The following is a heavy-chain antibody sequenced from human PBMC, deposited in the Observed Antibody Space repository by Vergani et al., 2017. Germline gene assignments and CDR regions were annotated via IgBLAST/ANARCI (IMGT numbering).Heavy chain of an antibody. Sequence: QVQLVQSGAEVKKPGSSVKVSCKASGGTFSSYAISWVRQAPGQGLEWMGGIIPIFGTANYAQKFQGRVTITADESTGTAYMELSSLRSEDTAVYYCAGGGAYYDFWSGYPTGDYWGQGTLVTVSS. CDR3: AGGGAYYDFWSGYPTGDY. V-gene: IGHV1-69*01. CDR2: IIPIFGTA. CDR1: GGTFSSYA. D-gene: IGHD3-3*01. J-gene: IGHJ4*02.